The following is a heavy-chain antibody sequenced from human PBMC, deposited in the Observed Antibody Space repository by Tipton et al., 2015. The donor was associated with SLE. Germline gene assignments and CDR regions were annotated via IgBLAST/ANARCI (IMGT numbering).Heavy chain of an antibody. CDR2: INPHNGDT. V-gene: IGHV1-2*02. Sequence: QVQLVQSGAEVKMPGASVKVSCKASGYTFTGHYMHWVRQAPGQGLEWMGCINPHNGDTSYAQKFQGRVTMTRDTSISTAYMDLSRLMSDETAMYYCAGGYCHSWRATMDVWGQGTTVTVSS. J-gene: IGHJ6*02. CDR1: GYTFTGHY. D-gene: IGHD3-10*01. CDR3: AGGYCHSWRATMDV.